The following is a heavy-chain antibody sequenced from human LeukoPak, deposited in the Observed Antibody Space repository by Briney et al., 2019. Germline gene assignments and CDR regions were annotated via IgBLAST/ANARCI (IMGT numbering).Heavy chain of an antibody. CDR1: GGSISSGGYY. V-gene: IGHV4-31*03. Sequence: PSETLSLTCTVSGGSISSGGYYWSWIRQHPGKGLEWIGYIFYSGSTYYNPSLKSRVTISVDTSKNQFSLRLSAVTAADTALYYCAGSEAPITPPPYGMGVWGQGTKVTVSS. CDR2: IFYSGST. J-gene: IGHJ6*02. D-gene: IGHD3-10*01. CDR3: AGSEAPITPPPYGMGV.